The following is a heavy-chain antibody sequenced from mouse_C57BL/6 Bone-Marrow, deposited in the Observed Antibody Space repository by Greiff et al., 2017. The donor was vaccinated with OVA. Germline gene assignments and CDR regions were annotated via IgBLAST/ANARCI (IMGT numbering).Heavy chain of an antibody. CDR2: ISDGGSYT. J-gene: IGHJ4*01. Sequence: DVKLVESGGGLVKPGGSLKLSCAASGFTFSSYAMSWVRQTPEKRLEWVATISDGGSYTYYPDNVKGRFTISRDNAKNNLYLQMSHLKSEDTAMYYCARDRYYYGSSSYAMDYWGQGTSVTVSS. D-gene: IGHD1-1*01. CDR1: GFTFSSYA. V-gene: IGHV5-4*01. CDR3: ARDRYYYGSSSYAMDY.